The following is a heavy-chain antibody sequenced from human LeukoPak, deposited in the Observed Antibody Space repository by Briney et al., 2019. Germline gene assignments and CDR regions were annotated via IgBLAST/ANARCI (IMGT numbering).Heavy chain of an antibody. CDR3: AKGSRYNSGLLHYMDV. V-gene: IGHV3-23*01. CDR1: GLTFNNYA. CDR2: VSGSGGRT. D-gene: IGHD5-12*01. J-gene: IGHJ6*03. Sequence: GGSLRLSCAASGLTFNNYAMSWVRQAPGKGLEWVSGVSGSGGRTNYVDSVKGRFTISRDNSKNTVHLQLESLRVEDTAVYYCAKGSRYNSGLLHYMDVWGKGTTVTVSS.